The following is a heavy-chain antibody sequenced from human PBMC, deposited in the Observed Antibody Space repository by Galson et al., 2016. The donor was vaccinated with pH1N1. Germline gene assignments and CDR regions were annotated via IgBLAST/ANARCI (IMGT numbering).Heavy chain of an antibody. CDR2: LYSSGST. V-gene: IGHV4-61*02. CDR1: GASISSKTFY. Sequence: TLSLTCSVSGASISSKTFYWSWLRQPAGKGLQWIGLLYSSGSTNSNPSLKGRVPMSADTSKNEFSLKMTSVTAADTAVYYCARGGEEILAVGGPHNCFDPWGKGTWVTVSS. D-gene: IGHD3-10*01. J-gene: IGHJ5*02. CDR3: ARGGEEILAVGGPHNCFDP.